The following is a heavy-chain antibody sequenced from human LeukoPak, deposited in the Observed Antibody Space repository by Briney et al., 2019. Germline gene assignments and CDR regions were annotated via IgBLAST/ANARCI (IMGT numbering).Heavy chain of an antibody. J-gene: IGHJ4*02. CDR1: GGSISSYY. D-gene: IGHD5-12*01. V-gene: IGHV4-4*07. Sequence: PSETLSLTCTVSGGSISSYYWSWIRQPAGKGLEWIGRIYISGSTNYNPSLKSRVTMSVDTSKNQFSLKLSSVTAADTAVYYCASGERGYSGYGREYYFDYWGQGTLVTVSS. CDR3: ASGERGYSGYGREYYFDY. CDR2: IYISGST.